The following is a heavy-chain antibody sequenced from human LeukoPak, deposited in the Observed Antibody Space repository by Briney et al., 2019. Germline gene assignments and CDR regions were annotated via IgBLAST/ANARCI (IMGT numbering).Heavy chain of an antibody. J-gene: IGHJ5*02. CDR1: GFTFSSYE. D-gene: IGHD3-22*01. CDR3: AKDPGWRFYDSSGYQYNWFDP. CDR2: ISSSGSTI. V-gene: IGHV3-48*03. Sequence: GGSLRLSCAASGFTFSSYEMNWVRQAPGKGLEWVSYISSSGSTIYYADSVKGRFTISRDNAKNTLYLQMNSLRAEDTAVYYCAKDPGWRFYDSSGYQYNWFDPWGQGTLVTVSS.